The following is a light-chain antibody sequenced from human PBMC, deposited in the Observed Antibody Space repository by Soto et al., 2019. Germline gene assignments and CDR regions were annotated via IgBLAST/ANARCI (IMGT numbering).Light chain of an antibody. J-gene: IGLJ2*01. CDR1: SSDVGAYNY. CDR3: CSYAGSYGYVV. CDR2: DVN. Sequence: QSALTQPRSVSGSPGQSVTISCTGTSSDVGAYNYVSWYQQHPGKAPKLMLYDVNQRPSGVPDRFSGSKSGNTASLTISGLQAEDEADYHCCSYAGSYGYVVFGGGTKLTVL. V-gene: IGLV2-11*01.